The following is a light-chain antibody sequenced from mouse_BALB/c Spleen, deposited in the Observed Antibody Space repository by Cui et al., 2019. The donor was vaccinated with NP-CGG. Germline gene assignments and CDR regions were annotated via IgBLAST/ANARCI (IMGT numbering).Light chain of an antibody. CDR3: ALWYSNHWV. J-gene: IGLJ1*01. CDR2: GTN. CDR1: TGAVTTSNY. Sequence: VWTQEPALTTSPGETVTLTCRSSTGAVTTSNYANWVQEKPDHLFTGLIGGTNNRAPGVPARFSGSLIGDKAALTITGAQTEDEAIYFCALWYSNHWVFGGGTKLTVL. V-gene: IGLV1*01.